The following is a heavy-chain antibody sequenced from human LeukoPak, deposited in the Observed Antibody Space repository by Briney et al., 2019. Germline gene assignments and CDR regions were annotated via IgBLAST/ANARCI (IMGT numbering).Heavy chain of an antibody. CDR2: ISYDGSNK. J-gene: IGHJ6*02. CDR1: GFTFSSYG. CDR3: AREGYSTGPYYYYYGMDV. D-gene: IGHD4-11*01. Sequence: PGGSLRLSCAASGFTFSSYGMHWVRQAPGKGLEWVAVISYDGSNKYYADSVKGRFTISRDNSKNTLYLQMNSLRAEDTAVYYCAREGYSTGPYYYYYGMDVWGQGTTVTVSS. V-gene: IGHV3-30*19.